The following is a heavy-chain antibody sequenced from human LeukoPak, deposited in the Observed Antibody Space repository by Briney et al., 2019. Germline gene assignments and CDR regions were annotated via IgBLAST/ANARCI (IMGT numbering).Heavy chain of an antibody. J-gene: IGHJ4*02. D-gene: IGHD3-22*01. CDR1: GGSISSGGYY. Sequence: SETLSLTCTVSGGSISSGGYYWSWIRQHPGKGLEWIGSIYYSGSTNYNPSLQGRVTISLDTSRNQFSLKLSSVTAADTAVYYCARSVFRGYALAYWGQGTLVTVSS. CDR3: ARSVFRGYALAY. V-gene: IGHV4-31*03. CDR2: IYYSGST.